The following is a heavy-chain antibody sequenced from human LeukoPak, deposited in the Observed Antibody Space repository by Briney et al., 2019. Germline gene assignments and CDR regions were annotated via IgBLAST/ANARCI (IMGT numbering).Heavy chain of an antibody. V-gene: IGHV1-18*01. J-gene: IGHJ2*01. CDR2: ISAYNGNT. Sequence: ASVKVSCKASGYTFTSYGISWVRQAPGQGLEWMGWISAYNGNTNYAQKLQGRVTMTTDTSTSTAYMELRSLRSDDTVVYYCARDRSSWSGYSRDWYFDLWGRGTLVTVSS. CDR3: ARDRSSWSGYSRDWYFDL. CDR1: GYTFTSYG. D-gene: IGHD3-3*01.